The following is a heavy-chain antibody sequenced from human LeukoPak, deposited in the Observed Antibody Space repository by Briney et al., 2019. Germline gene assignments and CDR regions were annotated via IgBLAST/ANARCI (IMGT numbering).Heavy chain of an antibody. CDR3: AREAAYDSSGYSG. Sequence: GRSLRLSCAASGFTFSSYAMHWVRQAPGKGLEWVAVISYDGSNKYYADSVKGRFTISRDNSKNTLYLQMNSLRAEDTAVYYCAREAAYDSSGYSGWGQGTLVTVSS. J-gene: IGHJ4*02. D-gene: IGHD3-22*01. CDR1: GFTFSSYA. CDR2: ISYDGSNK. V-gene: IGHV3-30-3*01.